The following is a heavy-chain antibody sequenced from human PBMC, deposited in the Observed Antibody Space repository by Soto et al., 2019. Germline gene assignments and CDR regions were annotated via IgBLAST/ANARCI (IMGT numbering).Heavy chain of an antibody. D-gene: IGHD5-12*01. J-gene: IGHJ5*02. CDR3: ARGGGRGYNELDP. CDR1: GYTFTAYY. CDR2: INPNSGDT. Sequence: QVQLVQSGAEVKKPGASVKVSCKASGYTFTAYYMHWVRQAPGQGLEWMGWINPNSGDTYHAQNFQGRVTMTRDTSTTTAYMELASLGSDDTAVYYCARGGGRGYNELDPWGHGTLFIVSS. V-gene: IGHV1-2*02.